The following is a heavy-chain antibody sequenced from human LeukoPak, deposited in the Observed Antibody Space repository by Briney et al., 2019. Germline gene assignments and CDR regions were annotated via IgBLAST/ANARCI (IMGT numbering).Heavy chain of an antibody. D-gene: IGHD3-22*01. Sequence: SETLSLTCTVSGDSISSSSYYWVWLRQPPVKGLEWIATIHYIGSTYYNPSLKSRVTISVDTSKNQFSLKLSSVTAADTAMYYCARYWGPYDNSGAYFDYWGQGTLVTVSS. CDR2: IHYIGST. J-gene: IGHJ4*02. V-gene: IGHV4-39*01. CDR1: GDSISSSSYY. CDR3: ARYWGPYDNSGAYFDY.